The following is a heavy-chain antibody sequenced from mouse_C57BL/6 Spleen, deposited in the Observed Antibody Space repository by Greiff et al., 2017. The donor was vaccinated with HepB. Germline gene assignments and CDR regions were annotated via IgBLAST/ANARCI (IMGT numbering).Heavy chain of an antibody. CDR3: AREAYDYDQGDDY. CDR2: IYPGSGNT. D-gene: IGHD2-4*01. J-gene: IGHJ2*01. CDR1: GYTFTDYY. Sequence: QVQLKESGAELVRPGASVKLSCKASGYTFTDYYINWVKQRPGQGLEWIARIYPGSGNTYYNEKFKGKATLTAEKSSSTAYMQLSSLTSEDSAVYFCAREAYDYDQGDDYWGQGTTLTVSS. V-gene: IGHV1-76*01.